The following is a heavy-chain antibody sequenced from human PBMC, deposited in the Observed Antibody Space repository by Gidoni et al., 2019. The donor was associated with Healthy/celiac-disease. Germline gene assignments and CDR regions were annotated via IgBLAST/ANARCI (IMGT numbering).Heavy chain of an antibody. V-gene: IGHV3-23*01. CDR1: GFTFSSYA. CDR2: SSGSGGST. D-gene: IGHD6-13*01. J-gene: IGHJ4*02. CDR3: AKAPGFYSSSWYDY. Sequence: EVQLLESGGGLVQPGGSLRLSCAASGFTFSSYAMSWVRQAPGKGLEWVSASSGSGGSTYYADSGKGRFTISRDNSKNTLYLQMNSLRAEDTAVYYCAKAPGFYSSSWYDYWGQGTLVTVSS.